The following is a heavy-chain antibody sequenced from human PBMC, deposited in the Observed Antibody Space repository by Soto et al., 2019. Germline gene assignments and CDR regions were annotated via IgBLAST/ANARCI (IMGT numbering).Heavy chain of an antibody. V-gene: IGHV4-34*01. D-gene: IGHD6-6*01. CDR1: RGSLSGYY. CDR3: ARAPKVSGSAQTRPDF. J-gene: IGHJ4*02. CDR2: ISPSGTT. Sequence: SETLSVTGCLYRGSLSGYYWSWIRQPPGKGLEWIGEISPSGTTNYSPSLKSRVSISVDTSKNQFSLNLTSLTAADTAVYYCARAPKVSGSAQTRPDFWGQGSLVTVSS.